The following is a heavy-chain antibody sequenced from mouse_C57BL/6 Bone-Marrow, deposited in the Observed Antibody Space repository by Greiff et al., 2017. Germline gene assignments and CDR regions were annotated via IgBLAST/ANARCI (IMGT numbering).Heavy chain of an antibody. J-gene: IGHJ2*01. V-gene: IGHV10-1*01. D-gene: IGHD4-1*01. Sequence: EVKLMESGGGLVQPKGSLKLSCAASGFSFNTYAMNWVRQAPGQGLEWVARIRSKSNNYATYYADSVKDRFTISRDDSKSMLYLQMNNLKTEDTAMYYCVRNLGDNFDYWGQGTTLTVSS. CDR1: GFSFNTYA. CDR3: VRNLGDNFDY. CDR2: IRSKSNNYAT.